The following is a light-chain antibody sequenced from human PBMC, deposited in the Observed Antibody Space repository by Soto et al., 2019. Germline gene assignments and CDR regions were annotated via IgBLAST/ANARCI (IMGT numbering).Light chain of an antibody. CDR2: GTS. CDR1: QSVGSSY. V-gene: IGKV3-20*01. J-gene: IGKJ4*01. CDR3: QQYNTSSLT. Sequence: IVLTQSPVTLSLSPGERATLSCRASQSVGSSYLAWYQQKPGQAPRLLIYGTSSRATGIPDRFSGTGSGTDFILTISRLEPEDFAVYYCQQYNTSSLTFGGGTKV.